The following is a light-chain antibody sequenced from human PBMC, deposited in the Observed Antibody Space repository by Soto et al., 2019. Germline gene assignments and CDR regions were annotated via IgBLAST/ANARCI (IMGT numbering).Light chain of an antibody. CDR1: QSIASN. CDR3: QHYTQWSLT. V-gene: IGKV3-15*01. CDR2: GAF. J-gene: IGKJ4*01. Sequence: EIMMTQYPVTLSVSPGERATLSCRASQSIASNLAWYQQKHGQAPRLLIYGAFTRATGIPGRFSGSGSGTEFTLTISSLQSEDFAVYYGQHYTQWSLTFGGGTKVEIK.